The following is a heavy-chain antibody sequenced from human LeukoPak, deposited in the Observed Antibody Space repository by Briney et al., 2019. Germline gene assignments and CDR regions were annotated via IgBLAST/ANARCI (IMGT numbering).Heavy chain of an antibody. CDR2: INRDGSQK. CDR3: ARDPYSSSWPPDY. J-gene: IGHJ4*02. CDR1: GFSLSAYW. D-gene: IGHD6-13*01. V-gene: IGHV3-7*01. Sequence: GGSLRLSCAASGFSLSAYWMTWVRQAPGKGLEWVANINRDGSQKNHVDSVKGRFTISRDNAENSLFLQMNSLRAEDTAVYYCARDPYSSSWPPDYWGQGTLVTVSS.